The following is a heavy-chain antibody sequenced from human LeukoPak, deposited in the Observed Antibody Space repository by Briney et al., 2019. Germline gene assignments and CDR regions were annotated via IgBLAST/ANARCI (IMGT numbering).Heavy chain of an antibody. D-gene: IGHD5-18*01. CDR3: ARGQKYRSGYTVTELGSGYFDY. CDR2: MNPNSGNT. Sequence: GASVKVSCKASGYTFTSYDINWVRQATGQGLEWMGWMNPNSGNTGYAQKFQGRVTMTRNTSISTAYMELSSLRSEDTAVYYCARGQKYRSGYTVTELGSGYFDYWGQGPLVTVSS. J-gene: IGHJ4*02. V-gene: IGHV1-8*01. CDR1: GYTFTSYD.